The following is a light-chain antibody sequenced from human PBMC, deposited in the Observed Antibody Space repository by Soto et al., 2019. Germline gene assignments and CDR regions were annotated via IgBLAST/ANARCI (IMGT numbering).Light chain of an antibody. Sequence: IEMTQHHSTLSGSVGDRFTITFRASQTIISWLAWYQQKPWKAPKLVIYKASTLKSGVPSRFSGSGSGTEFTLTISSPQPDDFATYYCQQYNSYRTFGQGTKVDIK. CDR2: KAS. J-gene: IGKJ1*01. CDR1: QTIISW. V-gene: IGKV1-5*03. CDR3: QQYNSYRT.